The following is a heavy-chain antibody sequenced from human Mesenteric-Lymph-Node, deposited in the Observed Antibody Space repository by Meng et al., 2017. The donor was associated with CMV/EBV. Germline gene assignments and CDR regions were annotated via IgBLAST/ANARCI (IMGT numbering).Heavy chain of an antibody. CDR1: GGSISSNNYF. Sequence: GSLRLSCTVSGGSISSNNYFWGWIRQPPGKGLEWIGSIYYSGSTYYNPSLKSRVTISVDTSKNQFSLKLSSVTAADTAVYYCARGRQQLVRSWGQGTLVTVSS. D-gene: IGHD6-13*01. CDR3: ARGRQQLVRS. V-gene: IGHV4-39*07. CDR2: IYYSGST. J-gene: IGHJ1*01.